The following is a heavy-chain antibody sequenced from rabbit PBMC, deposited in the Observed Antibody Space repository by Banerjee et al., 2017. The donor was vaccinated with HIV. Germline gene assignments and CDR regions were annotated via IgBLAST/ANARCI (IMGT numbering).Heavy chain of an antibody. CDR1: GFTLSSSDY. Sequence: QSLEESGGDLVQPEGSLTLTCKASGFTLSSSDYMCWVRQAPGKGLEWIGCIVAGSSGTTYYASRAKGRFTISKTSSTTVTLQMTSLTAADTATYFCARAFIYYANYAGYDYATNGMDLWGPGTLVTVS. D-gene: IGHD6-1*01. J-gene: IGHJ6*01. CDR2: IVAGSSGTT. V-gene: IGHV1S40*01. CDR3: ARAFIYYANYAGYDYATNGMDL.